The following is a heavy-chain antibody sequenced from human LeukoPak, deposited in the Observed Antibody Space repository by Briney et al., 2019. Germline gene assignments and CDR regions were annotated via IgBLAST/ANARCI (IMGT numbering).Heavy chain of an antibody. J-gene: IGHJ4*02. CDR2: ISTSSSYK. CDR3: ARDSMIRGVIITYFDY. Sequence: GGSLRLSCAASGFTFSSYSMNWVRQAPGKGLEWVSSISTSSSYKYYVDSVKGRFTISRDNAKNSLYLQMNSLRAEDTAVYYCARDSMIRGVIITYFDYWGQGTLVTVSS. CDR1: GFTFSSYS. V-gene: IGHV3-21*01. D-gene: IGHD3-10*01.